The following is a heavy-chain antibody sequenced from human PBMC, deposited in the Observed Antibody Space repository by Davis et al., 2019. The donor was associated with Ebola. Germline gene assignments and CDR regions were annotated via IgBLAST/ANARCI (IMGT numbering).Heavy chain of an antibody. CDR2: IYYSGTT. J-gene: IGHJ4*02. CDR1: GGSISSYY. D-gene: IGHD1-26*01. V-gene: IGHV4-59*01. Sequence: PSETLSLTCTVSGGSISSYYWSWIRQPPGKGLEWIGYIYYSGTTSYNPSLKSRLTISIDTSKNQFSLKLSSVTAADTAVYYCARRVGSYYGDFDYWGQGTLVSVSS. CDR3: ARRVGSYYGDFDY.